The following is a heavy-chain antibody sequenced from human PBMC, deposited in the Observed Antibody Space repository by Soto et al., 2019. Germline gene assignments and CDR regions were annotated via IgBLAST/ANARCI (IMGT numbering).Heavy chain of an antibody. D-gene: IGHD3-10*01. V-gene: IGHV3-74*01. CDR3: ARGGLGSYLLDY. Sequence: EVQLVESGGGSVQPGGSLRLSCAASGFTFNSYWVHWVRLVPGKGLVWLSRINMDGTRTNYADSVKGRFAISRDNAKNTVYLQMNSLGVEDSAAYYCARGGLGSYLLDYWGQGTLVSVSS. CDR1: GFTFNSYW. CDR2: INMDGTRT. J-gene: IGHJ4*02.